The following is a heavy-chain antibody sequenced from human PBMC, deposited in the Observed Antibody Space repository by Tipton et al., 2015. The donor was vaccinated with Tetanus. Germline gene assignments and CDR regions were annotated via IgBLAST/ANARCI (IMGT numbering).Heavy chain of an antibody. CDR1: GYTFSNYG. CDR3: ARDADMWATRKAFDI. V-gene: IGHV1-18*01. D-gene: IGHD1-14*01. J-gene: IGHJ3*02. Sequence: QLVQSGAEVKKPGASVKVSCKTSGYTFSNYGVSWVRQAPGRGLEWMGWISAYNGDTNTAQNLQGRVTMTTDTSTSTAYLELRSLRSDDTALYFCARDADMWATRKAFDIWGQGTMVTVSS. CDR2: ISAYNGDT.